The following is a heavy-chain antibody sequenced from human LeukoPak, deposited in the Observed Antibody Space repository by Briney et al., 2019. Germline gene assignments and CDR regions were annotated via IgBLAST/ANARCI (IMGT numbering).Heavy chain of an antibody. CDR2: IKLDGSET. V-gene: IGHV3-7*01. Sequence: GGSLRLSCVASGFTFGSYWMNWVRQAPGKGLEWVASIKLDGSETHYVDSVTGRFTISRDNAKSSLHLQMNSLRAEDTALYYCARDAGNTGSGWYYFDCWGQGTLVTVSS. J-gene: IGHJ4*02. CDR1: GFTFGSYW. D-gene: IGHD6-19*01. CDR3: ARDAGNTGSGWYYFDC.